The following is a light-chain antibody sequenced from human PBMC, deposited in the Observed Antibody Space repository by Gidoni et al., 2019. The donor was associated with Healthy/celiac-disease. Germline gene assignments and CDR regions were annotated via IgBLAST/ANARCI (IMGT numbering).Light chain of an antibody. J-gene: IGKJ5*01. Sequence: DIQMTQSPSSLSASVGDRVTITCRASQSISSYLNWYQQKPGKAPKLLLYAASSLQSGVPSRFSGRGSGTDFTLTISSLQPEDFATYYCQQSYSTPSFXQXTRLEIK. CDR1: QSISSY. CDR3: QQSYSTPS. CDR2: AAS. V-gene: IGKV1-39*01.